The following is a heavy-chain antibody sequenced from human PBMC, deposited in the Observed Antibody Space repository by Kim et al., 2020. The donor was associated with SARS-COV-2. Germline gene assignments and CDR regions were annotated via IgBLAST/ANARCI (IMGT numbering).Heavy chain of an antibody. V-gene: IGHV3-72*01. CDR3: GILVRQQYVMDV. Sequence: GGSLRLSCAASGFTFSDHYMDWVRQAPGKGLEWLGRIRNKAKSYTTEYAASVKGRFTISRDDSKNSLYLEMNSLKTEDTAVYYCGILVRQQYVMDVWGQGTTVTVSS. D-gene: IGHD2-2*01. CDR1: GFTFSDHY. J-gene: IGHJ6*02. CDR2: IRNKAKSYTT.